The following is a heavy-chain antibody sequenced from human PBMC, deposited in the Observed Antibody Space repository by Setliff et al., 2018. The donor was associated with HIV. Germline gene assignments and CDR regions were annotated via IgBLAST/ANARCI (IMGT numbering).Heavy chain of an antibody. CDR3: TKDGLAAGARAFDI. CDR1: GYTFSSYG. D-gene: IGHD6-13*01. V-gene: IGHV1-18*01. Sequence: VKVSCKASGYTFSSYGISWVRQAPGQGLQWVGWISGYNGNTHYAQNVQGRVTMTTDTSTNTAYMDLRSLRSDDTAVYYCTKDGLAAGARAFDIWGQGTMVTVTS. CDR2: ISGYNGNT. J-gene: IGHJ3*02.